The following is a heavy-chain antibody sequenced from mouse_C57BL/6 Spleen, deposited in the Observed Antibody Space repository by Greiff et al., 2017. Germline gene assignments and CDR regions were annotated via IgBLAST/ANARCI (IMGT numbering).Heavy chain of an antibody. CDR2: ISDGGSYT. Sequence: EVKLMESGGGLVKPGGSLKLSCAASGFTFSSYAMSWVRQTPEKRLEWVATISDGGSYTYYPDNVKGRFTISRANAKNNLYLQMSHLKSEDTAMYYCARHYDGYDKGCAYWGQGTLVTVSA. CDR1: GFTFSSYA. J-gene: IGHJ3*01. V-gene: IGHV5-4*03. D-gene: IGHD2-3*01. CDR3: ARHYDGYDKGCAY.